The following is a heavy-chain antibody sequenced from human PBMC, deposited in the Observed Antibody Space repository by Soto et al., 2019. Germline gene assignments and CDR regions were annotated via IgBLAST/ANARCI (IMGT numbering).Heavy chain of an antibody. CDR2: LSGGAFT. CDR1: RFPFSTYA. CDR3: AKSGPTNYFDH. J-gene: IGHJ4*02. V-gene: IGHV3-23*01. Sequence: HHGGSLRLSCAASRFPFSTYAMNWVRQAPGKGLEWVSGLSGGAFTYYADSVKGRSTISRDDSKNTLYLQMNSLRVDDTAVYYCAKSGPTNYFDHWGQGTPVTVSS.